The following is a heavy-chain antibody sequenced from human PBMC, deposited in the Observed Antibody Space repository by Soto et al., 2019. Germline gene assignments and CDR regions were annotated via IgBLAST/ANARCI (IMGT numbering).Heavy chain of an antibody. CDR3: MLGSGWKDFDY. V-gene: IGHV4-39*01. J-gene: IGHJ4*02. CDR1: GGSITSSSYY. Sequence: SETLSLTCTVSGGSITSSSYYWGWIRQPPGKGLEWIGNIYYSGSTYYNPSLKSRVTISVDTSKNQFSLKLSSVTAADTAVYYCMLGSGWKDFDYWGQGTLVTVPQ. CDR2: IYYSGST. D-gene: IGHD3-22*01.